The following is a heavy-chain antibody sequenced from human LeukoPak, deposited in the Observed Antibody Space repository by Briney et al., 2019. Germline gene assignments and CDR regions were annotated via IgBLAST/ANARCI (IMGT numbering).Heavy chain of an antibody. J-gene: IGHJ4*02. D-gene: IGHD1-1*01. V-gene: IGHV1-46*01. CDR1: GGTFISYA. Sequence: ASVKVSCTASGGTFISYAISWVRQAPGQGLEWMGIINPSGGSTSHAQKFRGRVTMTRDTSTSTVYMELSSLTSEDTAVYYCARATTGTPRGISDYWGQGTLVTVSS. CDR3: ARATTGTPRGISDY. CDR2: INPSGGST.